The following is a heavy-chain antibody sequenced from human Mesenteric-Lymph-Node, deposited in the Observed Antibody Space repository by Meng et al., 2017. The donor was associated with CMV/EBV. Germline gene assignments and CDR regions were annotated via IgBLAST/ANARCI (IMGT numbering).Heavy chain of an antibody. CDR2: IYPGDSDT. CDR3: ARREHNYYGMDV. D-gene: IGHD1/OR15-1a*01. CDR1: GYSFTSYW. J-gene: IGHJ6*02. V-gene: IGHV5-51*01. Sequence: KVSCKGSGYSFTSYWIGWVRQMPGKGLEWMGIIYPGDSDTRYSPSFQGQVTISADKSTGSAYLQWSSLKASDTAMYYCARREHNYYGMDVWGQGTTVTVSS.